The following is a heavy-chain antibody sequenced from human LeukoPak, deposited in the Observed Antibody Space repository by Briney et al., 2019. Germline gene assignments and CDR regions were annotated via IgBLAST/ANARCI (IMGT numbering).Heavy chain of an antibody. D-gene: IGHD1-26*01. CDR2: VYTSGST. Sequence: PSETLSLTCTVSGGSISSYYWSWIRQPAGKGLEWIGRVYTSGSTNYNPSLKSRVTMSVGTSKNQFSLKLSSVTAADTAVYYCASVVGATHDAFDIWGQGTMVTVSS. CDR3: ASVVGATHDAFDI. CDR1: GGSISSYY. J-gene: IGHJ3*02. V-gene: IGHV4-4*07.